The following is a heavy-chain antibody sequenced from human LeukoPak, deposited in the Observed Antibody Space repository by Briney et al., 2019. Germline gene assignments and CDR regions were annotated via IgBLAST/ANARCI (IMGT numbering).Heavy chain of an antibody. CDR1: GGSISRHF. D-gene: IGHD3-3*01. Sequence: PSETLSLTCSVSGGSISRHFWSWIRQPPGKGLEWIAFIHYSGRTKYNPSLKSRVTISVDTSKNQFSLKLSSVTAADTAVYYCARGRYYDFWSGKSNWFDPWGQGTLVTVSS. CDR2: IHYSGRT. CDR3: ARGRYYDFWSGKSNWFDP. J-gene: IGHJ5*02. V-gene: IGHV4-59*11.